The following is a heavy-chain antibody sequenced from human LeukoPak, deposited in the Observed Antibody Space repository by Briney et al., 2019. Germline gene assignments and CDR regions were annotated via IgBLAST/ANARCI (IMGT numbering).Heavy chain of an antibody. CDR3: ARTYYDFWSGYPHWFDP. J-gene: IGHJ5*02. CDR1: GGSISSYY. CDR2: IYYSGST. Sequence: SETLSLTCTVSGGSISSYYWRLIRQPPGKGLEWIGYIYYSGSTNYNPSLKSRVTISVDTSRNQFSLKLSSVTAADTAVYYCARTYYDFWSGYPHWFDPWGQGTLVTVSS. V-gene: IGHV4-59*01. D-gene: IGHD3-3*01.